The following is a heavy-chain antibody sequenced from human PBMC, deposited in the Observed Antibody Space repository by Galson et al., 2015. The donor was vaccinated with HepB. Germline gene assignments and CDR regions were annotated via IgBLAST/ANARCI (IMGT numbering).Heavy chain of an antibody. CDR2: ISSSSSYI. D-gene: IGHD6-19*01. V-gene: IGHV3-21*01. J-gene: IGHJ4*02. CDR3: ASDQGTSSGWYWVPSVPFFFY. Sequence: SLRLSCAASGFTFSSYSMNWVRQAPGKGLEWVSSISSSSSYIYYADSVKGRFTISRDNAKNSLYLQMNSLRAEDTAVYYCASDQGTSSGWYWVPSVPFFFYWGQGTLVTVSS. CDR1: GFTFSSYS.